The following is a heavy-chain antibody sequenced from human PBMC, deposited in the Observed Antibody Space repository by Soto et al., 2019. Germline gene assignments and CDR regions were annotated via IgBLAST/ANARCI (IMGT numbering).Heavy chain of an antibody. V-gene: IGHV1-24*01. D-gene: IGHD2-2*01. CDR3: ATQCSSTSCYQDWFDP. CDR2: FDPEDGET. Sequence: SCKVSGYTLTELSMHWVRQAPGKGLEWMGGFDPEDGETIYAQKFQGRVTMTEDTSTDTAYMELSSLRSEDTAVYYCATQCSSTSCYQDWFDPWGQGTLVTVSS. J-gene: IGHJ5*02. CDR1: GYTLTELS.